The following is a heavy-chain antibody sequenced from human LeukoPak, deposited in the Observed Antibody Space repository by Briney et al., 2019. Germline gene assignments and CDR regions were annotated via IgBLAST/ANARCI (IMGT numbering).Heavy chain of an antibody. CDR3: ARAYFYDSSGYYYGPRFDY. J-gene: IGHJ4*02. CDR1: GGSFSSSSYY. CDR2: IYYSGST. V-gene: IGHV4-39*07. Sequence: SETLSLTCTVSGGSFSSSSYYWGWIRQPPGRGLEWIGSIYYSGSTYYNPSLKSRITISVDTSKNQFSLKLSSVTAADTAVYYCARAYFYDSSGYYYGPRFDYWGQGTLVTVSS. D-gene: IGHD3-22*01.